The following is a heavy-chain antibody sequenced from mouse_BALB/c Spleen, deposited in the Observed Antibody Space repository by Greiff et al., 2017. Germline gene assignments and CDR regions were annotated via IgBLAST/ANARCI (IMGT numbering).Heavy chain of an antibody. Sequence: QVQLQQPGAELVRPGASVKLSCKASGYTFTSYWINWVKQRPGQGLEWIGNIYPSDSYTNYNQKFKDKATLTVDKSSNTAYMQLSSLTSEDSAVYYCARWDYGRSFDYWGQGTTLTVSS. CDR1: GYTFTSYW. D-gene: IGHD1-1*01. CDR2: IYPSDSYT. J-gene: IGHJ2*01. V-gene: IGHV1-69*02. CDR3: ARWDYGRSFDY.